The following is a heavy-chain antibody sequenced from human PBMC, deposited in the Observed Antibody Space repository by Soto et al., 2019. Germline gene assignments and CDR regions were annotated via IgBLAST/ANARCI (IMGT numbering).Heavy chain of an antibody. V-gene: IGHV1-3*01. CDR3: GRGSGLNWFDP. Sequence: QVQLVQSGAEVKKPGASVKVSCKPSGYTFTSYAMHWVRQAPGQRLAWMGWINAGNGNTKYSQKFQGRVTITRDTSASTADMELSSLRSEATAVYYWGRGSGLNWFDPWGQGTLVTVSS. D-gene: IGHD3-10*01. J-gene: IGHJ5*02. CDR2: INAGNGNT. CDR1: GYTFTSYA.